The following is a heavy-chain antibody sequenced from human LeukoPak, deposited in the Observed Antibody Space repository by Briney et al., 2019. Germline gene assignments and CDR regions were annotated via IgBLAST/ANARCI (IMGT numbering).Heavy chain of an antibody. CDR3: YSMIVVEIRVINDY. Sequence: GGSLRLSCAVSGFTFSSKYMSWVRQAPGKGLEWVSVIYSGGSTYYADSVKGRFTISRDNSKNTLYLQMNSLRAEDTAVYYCYSMIVVEIRVINDYWGQGTLVTVSS. J-gene: IGHJ4*02. D-gene: IGHD3-22*01. CDR2: IYSGGST. CDR1: GFTFSSKY. V-gene: IGHV3-66*01.